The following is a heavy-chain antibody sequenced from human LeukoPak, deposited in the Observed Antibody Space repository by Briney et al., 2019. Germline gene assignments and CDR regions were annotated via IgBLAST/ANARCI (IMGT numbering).Heavy chain of an antibody. CDR1: GGSISSYY. V-gene: IGHV4-4*07. CDR3: AREGYDILPGYYYFDY. J-gene: IGHJ4*02. Sequence: SETLSLTCTVSGGSISSYYWSWIRQPAGKGLEWIGRIYTSGSTNYNPSLKSRVTMSVDTSKNQFSLKLSSVTAADTAVYYCAREGYDILPGYYYFDYWGQGTLVTVSS. CDR2: IYTSGST. D-gene: IGHD3-9*01.